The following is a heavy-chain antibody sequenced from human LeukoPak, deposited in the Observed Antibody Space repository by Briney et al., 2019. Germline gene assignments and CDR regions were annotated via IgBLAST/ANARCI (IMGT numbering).Heavy chain of an antibody. CDR3: ARAVPENDFWSGYSYYYYYGMDV. CDR1: GYTFTSYA. D-gene: IGHD3-3*01. J-gene: IGHJ6*02. CDR2: INAGGGNT. V-gene: IGHV1-3*01. Sequence: ASVKVSCKASGYTFTSYAMHWVRQAPGRRLEWMGWINAGGGNTKYSQKFQGRVTITRDTSASTAYMELSSLRSEDTAVYYCARAVPENDFWSGYSYYYYYGMDVWGQGTTVTVSS.